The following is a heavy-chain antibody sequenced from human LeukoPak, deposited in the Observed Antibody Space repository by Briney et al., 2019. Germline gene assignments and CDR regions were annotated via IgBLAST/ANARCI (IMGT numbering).Heavy chain of an antibody. CDR2: INHSGST. V-gene: IGHV4-34*01. CDR1: GGSFSGYY. Sequence: KPSETLSLTCAVHGGSFSGYYWSWIRQPPGKGLEWTGEINHSGSTNYNPSLKSRVTISVDTSKNQFSLKLSSVTAADTAVYYCARRPRRYCSSTSCYPFDYWGQGTLVTVSS. CDR3: ARRPRRYCSSTSCYPFDY. J-gene: IGHJ4*02. D-gene: IGHD2-2*01.